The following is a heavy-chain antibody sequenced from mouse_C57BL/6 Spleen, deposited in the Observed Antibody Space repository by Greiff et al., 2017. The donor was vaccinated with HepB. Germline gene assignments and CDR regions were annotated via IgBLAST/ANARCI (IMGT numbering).Heavy chain of an antibody. CDR2: IYPGDGDT. V-gene: IGHV1-80*01. Sequence: LVESGAELVKPGASVKISCKASGYAFSSYWMNWVKQRPGKGLEWIGQIYPGDGDTNYNGKFKGKATLTADKSSSTAYMQLSSLTSADSAVYFCARSGGNYGYAMDYWGQGTSVTVSS. D-gene: IGHD2-1*01. CDR3: ARSGGNYGYAMDY. J-gene: IGHJ4*01. CDR1: GYAFSSYW.